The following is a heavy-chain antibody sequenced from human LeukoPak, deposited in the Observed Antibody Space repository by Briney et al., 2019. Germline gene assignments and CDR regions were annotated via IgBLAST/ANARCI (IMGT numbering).Heavy chain of an antibody. CDR1: GFTFSSYA. D-gene: IGHD5-12*01. V-gene: IGHV3-30*04. CDR2: ISYDGSNK. Sequence: GRSLRLSCAASGFTFSSYAMHWVRQAPGKGLEWVAVISYDGSNKYYADSVKGRFTISRDNSKNTLYVQMNSLRAKDTAIYYCARRGGTVATIGDDFDYWGQGTVVTVSS. CDR3: ARRGGTVATIGDDFDY. J-gene: IGHJ4*02.